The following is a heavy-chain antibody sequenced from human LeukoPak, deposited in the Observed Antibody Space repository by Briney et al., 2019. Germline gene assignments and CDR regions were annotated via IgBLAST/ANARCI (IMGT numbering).Heavy chain of an antibody. V-gene: IGHV3-21*01. CDR2: ISSSSSYI. CDR1: GFTFSSYS. J-gene: IGHJ6*02. Sequence: PGGSLRLSCAASGFTFSSYSMNWVRQAPGKGLEWVSSISSSSSYIYYADSVKGRFTISRDNAKNSLYLQMNSLRAEDTAVYYCATGVVGYCSGGSCAPYYYYYGMDVWGQGTTVTVSS. D-gene: IGHD2-15*01. CDR3: ATGVVGYCSGGSCAPYYYYYGMDV.